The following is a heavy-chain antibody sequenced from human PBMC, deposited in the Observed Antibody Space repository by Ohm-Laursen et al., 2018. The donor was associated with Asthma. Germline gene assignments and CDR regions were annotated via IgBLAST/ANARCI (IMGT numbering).Heavy chain of an antibody. CDR1: GFTFSSYA. J-gene: IGHJ4*02. Sequence: SLRLSCAASGFTFSSYAMHWVRRAPGKGLEYVSAISSNGGSTYYADSVKGRFTISRDNSKNTLYLQMSSLRAEDTAVYYCVKGDRLLWFGELRYWGQGTLVTVSS. CDR3: VKGDRLLWFGELRY. D-gene: IGHD3-10*01. V-gene: IGHV3-64D*08. CDR2: ISSNGGST.